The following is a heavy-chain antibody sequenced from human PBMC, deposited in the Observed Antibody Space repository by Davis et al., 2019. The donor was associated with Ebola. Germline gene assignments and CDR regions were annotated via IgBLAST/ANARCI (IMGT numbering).Heavy chain of an antibody. Sequence: AASVKVSCKASGYTFTRYDITWVRQAPGQGLEWMGWISAYNGKTNFAQKLQGRVTMTTDTSTSTAYMELRSLRSDDTAVYYCARDGRAPRMLYGMDVWGQGTTVTVSS. CDR3: ARDGRAPRMLYGMDV. V-gene: IGHV1-18*01. D-gene: IGHD1-1*01. CDR1: GYTFTRYD. CDR2: ISAYNGKT. J-gene: IGHJ6*02.